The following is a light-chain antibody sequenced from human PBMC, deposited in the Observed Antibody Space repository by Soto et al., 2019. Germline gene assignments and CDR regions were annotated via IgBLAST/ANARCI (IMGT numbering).Light chain of an antibody. J-gene: IGKJ1*01. V-gene: IGKV2-28*01. CDR2: LGS. CDR3: MQPLQTPRT. CDR1: QSLLHTNGYNY. Sequence: DIVMTQSPLSLPVTPGEPASISCRSSQSLLHTNGYNYMDWYLQKPGQSPQALIYLGSNRSSGVPDRCSGSGSGTDFTLKISRVEAEDVGVYYCMQPLQTPRTFGQGTKVEIK.